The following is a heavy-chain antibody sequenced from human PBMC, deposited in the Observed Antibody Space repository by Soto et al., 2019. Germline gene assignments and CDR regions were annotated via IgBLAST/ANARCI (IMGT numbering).Heavy chain of an antibody. V-gene: IGHV4-59*01. CDR3: ARDLWGYCGTDCYPLDV. Sequence: SETLSLTCTVSGGSISGYYWSWIRQPPGKGLEWIGYMYKTGSTVYNPSFKSRVTISVDTSKNQFSLKLNSATAADTAVYYCARDLWGYCGTDCYPLDVWGQGTTVTVS. J-gene: IGHJ6*02. CDR2: MYKTGST. CDR1: GGSISGYY. D-gene: IGHD2-21*02.